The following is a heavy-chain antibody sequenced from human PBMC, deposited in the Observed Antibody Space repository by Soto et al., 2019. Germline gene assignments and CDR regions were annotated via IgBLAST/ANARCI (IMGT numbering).Heavy chain of an antibody. D-gene: IGHD6-13*01. Sequence: QVQLVQSGAEVKKPGASVKVSCKASGYTFTSYDINWVRQATGQGLEWMGWMNPNSGNTGYAQKFQGRVTMTRNTSISTAYMELSSLRSEDTAAYYCVREHSSSWRFDYWGQGTLVTVSS. CDR1: GYTFTSYD. CDR2: MNPNSGNT. J-gene: IGHJ4*02. CDR3: VREHSSSWRFDY. V-gene: IGHV1-8*01.